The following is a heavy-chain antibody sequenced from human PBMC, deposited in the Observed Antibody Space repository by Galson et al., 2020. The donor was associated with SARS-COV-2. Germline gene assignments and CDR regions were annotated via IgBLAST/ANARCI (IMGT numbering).Heavy chain of an antibody. CDR2: IDGSGGTT. CDR3: AKDLTPHDY. Sequence: GESLKISCAASGFTFTSHGMTWVRQAPGKGLEWVSAIDGSGGTTYYADSVKGRFTISRDNSKNTVFLQMHSLRAEDTAVYYCAKDLTPHDYWGQGTLVTVSS. D-gene: IGHD3-9*01. J-gene: IGHJ4*02. V-gene: IGHV3-23*01. CDR1: GFTFTSHG.